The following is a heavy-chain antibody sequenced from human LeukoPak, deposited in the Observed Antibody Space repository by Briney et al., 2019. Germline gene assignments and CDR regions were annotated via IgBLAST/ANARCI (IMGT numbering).Heavy chain of an antibody. CDR3: ARDHMSGAAQDIDY. CDR1: GFPFSSYW. J-gene: IGHJ4*02. D-gene: IGHD6-6*01. CDR2: IWYDGSNK. V-gene: IGHV3-33*08. Sequence: GGSLRLSCVASGFPFSSYWMTWVRQAPGKGLEWVAVIWYDGSNKYYADSVKGRFTISRDISKNTLYLQMNSLRAEDTAVYYCARDHMSGAAQDIDYWGQGTLVTVSS.